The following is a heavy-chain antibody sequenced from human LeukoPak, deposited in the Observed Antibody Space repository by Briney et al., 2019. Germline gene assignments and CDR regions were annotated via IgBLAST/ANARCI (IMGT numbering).Heavy chain of an antibody. V-gene: IGHV4-4*02. CDR1: GGSISSSNW. Sequence: SETLSLTCAVSGGSISSSNWWSWVRQLPGKGLEWIGEIYHSESTNYNPSLKSRVTISVDKSKNQFSLKLSSVTAADTAVYYCARDLRSSGWYLMGYWGQGTLVTVSS. CDR3: ARDLRSSGWYLMGY. D-gene: IGHD6-19*01. CDR2: IYHSEST. J-gene: IGHJ4*02.